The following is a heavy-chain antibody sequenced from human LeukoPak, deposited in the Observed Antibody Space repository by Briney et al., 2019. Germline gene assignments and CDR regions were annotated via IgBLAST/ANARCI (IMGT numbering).Heavy chain of an antibody. CDR1: GGSISSYY. V-gene: IGHV4-59*01. J-gene: IGHJ4*02. Sequence: SQTLSLTCTVSGGSISSYYWSWIRQPPGKGLEWIGYIYYSGSTNYNPSLKSRVTISVDTSKNQFSLKLSSVTAADTAVYYCAGASYDSSGVHWGQGTLVTVSS. CDR2: IYYSGST. CDR3: AGASYDSSGVH. D-gene: IGHD3-22*01.